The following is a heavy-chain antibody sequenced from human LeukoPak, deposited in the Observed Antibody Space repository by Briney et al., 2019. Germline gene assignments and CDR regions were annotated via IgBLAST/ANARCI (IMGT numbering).Heavy chain of an antibody. CDR1: GDSVTTTGYY. J-gene: IGHJ4*02. V-gene: IGHV4-31*03. D-gene: IGHD3-10*01. Sequence: SQTLSLTCTVSGDSVTTTGYYWSWIRQYPGKGLGWLGYIYYSGSTYYNPSLKSRVPISVNTSKNQFYLRLSSVTAADTAVYYCTRGGYYYGSGNDFWGQGSLVTVSS. CDR2: IYYSGST. CDR3: TRGGYYYGSGNDF.